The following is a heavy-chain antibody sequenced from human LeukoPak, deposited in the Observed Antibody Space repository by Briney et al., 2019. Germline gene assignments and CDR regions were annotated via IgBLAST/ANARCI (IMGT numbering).Heavy chain of an antibody. CDR1: GYSFSSYD. CDR3: ARGKSSSWPDY. D-gene: IGHD6-13*01. V-gene: IGHV1-8*01. J-gene: IGHJ4*02. Sequence: ASVKVSCKASGYSFSSYDINWVRQATGQGLEWMGWMNPNSGSTGYAQKFQGRVTMTRNTSTSTACMELTSLRFEDTAVYYCARGKSSSWPDYWGQGTLVVVSS. CDR2: MNPNSGST.